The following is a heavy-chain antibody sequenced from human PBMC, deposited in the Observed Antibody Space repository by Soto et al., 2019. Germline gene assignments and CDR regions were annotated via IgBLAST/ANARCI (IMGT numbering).Heavy chain of an antibody. CDR3: AREEHCSGGSCYAQFDY. CDR2: IIPILGIA. Sequence: QVQLVQSGAEVKKPGSSVKVSCKASGGTLSSYTISWVRQAPGQGLEWMGRIIPILGIANYAQKIKGRVTNTADKSTSTDYMELSSLRSEETAVYYCAREEHCSGGSCYAQFDYWGQGTLVTVSS. J-gene: IGHJ4*02. CDR1: GGTLSSYT. D-gene: IGHD2-15*01. V-gene: IGHV1-69*08.